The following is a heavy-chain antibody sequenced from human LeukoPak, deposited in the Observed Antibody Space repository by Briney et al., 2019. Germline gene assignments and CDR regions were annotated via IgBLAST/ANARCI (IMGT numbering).Heavy chain of an antibody. J-gene: IGHJ4*02. Sequence: GGSLRLSRAASGFIFSRFGMHWVRQAPGKGLEWVASIRNDGRNKNYADSVKGRFTISRDNSKNTLNLQMNSLRAEDTAVYYCAKETLKYGAQSRYFDYWGQGTLVTVSS. CDR3: AKETLKYGAQSRYFDY. CDR1: GFIFSRFG. V-gene: IGHV3-30*02. CDR2: IRNDGRNK. D-gene: IGHD4/OR15-4a*01.